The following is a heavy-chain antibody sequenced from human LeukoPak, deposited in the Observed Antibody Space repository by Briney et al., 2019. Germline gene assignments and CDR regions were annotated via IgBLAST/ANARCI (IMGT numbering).Heavy chain of an antibody. D-gene: IGHD3-10*01. CDR1: GYTFTSCG. V-gene: IGHV1-18*01. J-gene: IGHJ6*04. Sequence: ASVKVSCKASGYTFTSCGISWVRQAPGQGLEWMGWIGAYNGNTNYAQKLQGRVTMTTDTSTSTAYMELRSLRSDDTAVYYCATFRGDGSPVGVDVWGKGTTVTVSS. CDR3: ATFRGDGSPVGVDV. CDR2: IGAYNGNT.